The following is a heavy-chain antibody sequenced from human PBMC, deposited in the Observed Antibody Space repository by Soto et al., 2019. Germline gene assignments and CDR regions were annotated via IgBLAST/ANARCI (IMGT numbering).Heavy chain of an antibody. D-gene: IGHD3-16*01. V-gene: IGHV3-23*01. CDR1: GFTFSIYA. Sequence: PGGSLRLSCAASGFTFSIYAISWVRQAPGKGLEWLSAISTSGDKTYYADSVEGRFTISRDNSKNTLYLQMNSLRVDDTAVYYCAKPLYDDVVLTYGMVVWYPGTLVTV. J-gene: IGHJ6*02. CDR3: AKPLYDDVVLTYGMVV. CDR2: ISTSGDKT.